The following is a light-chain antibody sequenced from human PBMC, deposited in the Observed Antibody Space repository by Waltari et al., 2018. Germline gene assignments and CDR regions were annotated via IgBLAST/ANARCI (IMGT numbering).Light chain of an antibody. Sequence: NLMLIQPHSVSESPGKTVTISCTRSSGTFASSYVQWYQQRPGSAPTTVIYEDDQRPSGVPDRVSGSTDSSANAASLSISGRKTEDEADYYCQSYDGYSPVVFGGGNKLTVL. CDR1: SGTFASSY. CDR2: EDD. V-gene: IGLV6-57*04. CDR3: QSYDGYSPVV. J-gene: IGLJ2*01.